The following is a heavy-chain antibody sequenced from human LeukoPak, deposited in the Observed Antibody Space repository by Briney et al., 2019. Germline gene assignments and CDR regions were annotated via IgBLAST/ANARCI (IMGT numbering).Heavy chain of an antibody. CDR2: INSDGSST. CDR1: GFIFSRYW. J-gene: IGHJ5*02. V-gene: IGHV3-74*01. CDR3: ARAVNGWFDP. Sequence: TGGSLRLSCAASGFIFSRYWMHWVRQAPGKGLVWVSDINSDGSSTSYADSVKGRFTISRDNAKNTLYLQMNSLRAEDTAMYYCARAVNGWFDPWGQGTLVTVSS.